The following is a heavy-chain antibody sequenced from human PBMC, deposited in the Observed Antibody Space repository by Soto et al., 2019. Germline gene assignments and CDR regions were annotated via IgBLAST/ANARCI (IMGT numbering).Heavy chain of an antibody. CDR1: GGTFSSYT. J-gene: IGHJ3*02. CDR3: ASCGGSYYTAAFDI. CDR2: IVPILGIA. D-gene: IGHD1-26*01. Sequence: SVKVSFKASGGTFSSYTISWVRQAPGQGLEWMGRIVPILGIANYAQKFQGRVTITADKSTSTAYMELSSLRSEDTAVYYCASCGGSYYTAAFDIWGQGTMVTVSS. V-gene: IGHV1-69*02.